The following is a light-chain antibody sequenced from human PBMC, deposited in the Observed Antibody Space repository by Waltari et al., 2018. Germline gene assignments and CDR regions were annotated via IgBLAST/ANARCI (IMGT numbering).Light chain of an antibody. Sequence: TQTRGTLFFTPAERVTRTCRPSQSISRYLSWYQHKPGQAPRLPISDASSRATGIPDRFSGSGSGTDFSLTISGLEPEDFAVYYCQKYGTLPGTFGQGTKVEIK. V-gene: IGKV3-20*01. CDR1: QSISRY. CDR3: QKYGTLPGT. CDR2: DAS. J-gene: IGKJ1*01.